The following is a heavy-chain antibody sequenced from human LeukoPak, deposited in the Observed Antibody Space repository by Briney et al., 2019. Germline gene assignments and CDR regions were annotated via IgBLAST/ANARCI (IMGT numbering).Heavy chain of an antibody. D-gene: IGHD6-13*01. CDR3: AKGRYSSSWYGGYFDY. CDR2: ISGSGGST. CDR1: GFTFSSYA. J-gene: IGHJ4*02. Sequence: PGGSLRLSCAVSGFTFSSYAMSWVRQAPGKGLEWVSGISGSGGSTYYADSVKGRFTISRDNSKNTLFLQMNSLRAEDTAVYYCAKGRYSSSWYGGYFDYWGQGTLVTVSS. V-gene: IGHV3-23*01.